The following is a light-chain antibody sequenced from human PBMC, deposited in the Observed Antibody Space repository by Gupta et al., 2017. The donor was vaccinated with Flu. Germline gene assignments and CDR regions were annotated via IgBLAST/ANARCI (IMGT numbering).Light chain of an antibody. CDR2: DVS. V-gene: IGLV2-14*04. CDR1: SSDVGRSNY. Sequence: TISCTGTSSDVGRSNYVSWYQQHPGKAPKLIIYDVSYRPSGVSSRFSGSKSGNTASLTISGLEAEDETDYYCSSYTSTNTFYVFGTGTKVTVL. J-gene: IGLJ1*01. CDR3: SSYTSTNTFYV.